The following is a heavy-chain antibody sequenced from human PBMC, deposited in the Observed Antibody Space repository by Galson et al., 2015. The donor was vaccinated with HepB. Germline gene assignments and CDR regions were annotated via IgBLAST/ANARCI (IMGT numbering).Heavy chain of an antibody. CDR3: AREYYVWGSYRYTLFNGFDY. Sequence: SLRLSCAASGFTFSSYAMHWVRQAPGKGLEWVAVISYDGSNKYYADSVKGRFTVSRDNSKNTLYLQMNSLRAEDTAVYYCAREYYVWGSYRYTLFNGFDYWGQGTLVTVSS. V-gene: IGHV3-30-3*01. CDR1: GFTFSSYA. D-gene: IGHD3-16*02. CDR2: ISYDGSNK. J-gene: IGHJ4*02.